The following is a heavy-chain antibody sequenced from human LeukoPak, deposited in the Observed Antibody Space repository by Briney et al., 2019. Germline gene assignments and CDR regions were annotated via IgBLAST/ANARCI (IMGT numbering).Heavy chain of an antibody. D-gene: IGHD2-15*01. Sequence: PSETLSLTCTVSGGSVSSGSYYWSWIRQPPGKGLEWIGYIYYSGSTNYNPSLKSRVTISVDTSKNQFSLKLSSLTAADTAVYYCARDAGSQLLRFFDYWGQGTLVTVSS. CDR3: ARDAGSQLLRFFDY. J-gene: IGHJ4*02. CDR2: IYYSGST. CDR1: GGSVSSGSYY. V-gene: IGHV4-61*01.